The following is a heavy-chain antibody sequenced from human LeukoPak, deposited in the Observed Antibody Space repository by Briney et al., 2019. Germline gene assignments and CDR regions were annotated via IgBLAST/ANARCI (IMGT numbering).Heavy chain of an antibody. CDR1: GFTFSSYG. Sequence: PGGSLRLSCAASGFTFSSYGMTWVRQAPGKGLEWVSSIRGSGANTYYVGSVKGRFTISRDNSKNTVHLQMSSLRAEDTAVYHCARVLKGESGALGVDVWGQGTTVTVSS. V-gene: IGHV3-23*01. CDR3: ARVLKGESGALGVDV. CDR2: IRGSGANT. D-gene: IGHD1-26*01. J-gene: IGHJ6*02.